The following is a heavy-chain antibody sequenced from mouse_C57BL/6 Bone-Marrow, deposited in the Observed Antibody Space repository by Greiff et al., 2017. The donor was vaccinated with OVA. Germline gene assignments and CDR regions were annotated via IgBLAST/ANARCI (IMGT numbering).Heavy chain of an antibody. V-gene: IGHV1-69*01. CDR2: IDPSDSYT. CDR1: GYTFTSYW. Sequence: VQLQQSGAELVMPGASVKLSCKASGYTFTSYWMHWVKQRPGQGLEWIGEIDPSDSYTNYNQKFKGKSTLTVDKSSSTAYMQLSSLTSEDSAVYYCASTTTVVAGNYYAMDYWGQGTSVTVSS. D-gene: IGHD1-1*01. J-gene: IGHJ4*01. CDR3: ASTTTVVAGNYYAMDY.